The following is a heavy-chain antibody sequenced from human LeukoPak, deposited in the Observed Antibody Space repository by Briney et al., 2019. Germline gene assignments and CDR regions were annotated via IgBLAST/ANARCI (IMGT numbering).Heavy chain of an antibody. CDR1: GYTFTSYG. Sequence: GASVKVSCKASGYTFTSYGISWVRQAPGQGLEWMGWISAYNGNTNYAQKFQGRVTITADKSTSTAYMELSSLRSEDTAVYYCARSEGAATFDYWGQGTLVTVSS. V-gene: IGHV1-18*01. D-gene: IGHD3-16*01. CDR2: ISAYNGNT. J-gene: IGHJ4*02. CDR3: ARSEGAATFDY.